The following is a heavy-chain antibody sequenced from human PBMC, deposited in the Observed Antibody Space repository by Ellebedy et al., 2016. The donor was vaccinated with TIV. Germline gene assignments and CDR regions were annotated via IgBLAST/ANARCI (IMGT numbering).Heavy chain of an antibody. D-gene: IGHD3-16*01. CDR3: SRLGGAAGKRSYYYYMDV. Sequence: GESLKISCTASGFRFGDYGLNWFRQAPGKGLAWVSFIRSKAFGATTDYAAFVEGRFTLSRDDSKSIAYLQMNSLKTEDTAVYYCSRLGGAAGKRSYYYYMDVWGKGTTVTVSS. CDR2: IRSKAFGATT. V-gene: IGHV3-49*03. J-gene: IGHJ6*03. CDR1: GFRFGDYG.